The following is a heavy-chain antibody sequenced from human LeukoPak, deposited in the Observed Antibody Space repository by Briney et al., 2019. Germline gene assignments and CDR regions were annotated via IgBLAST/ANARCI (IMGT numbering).Heavy chain of an antibody. CDR3: ARDPSLRVTLDY. Sequence: GGSLRLSCAASGFTFTNYGMHWVRRAPGKGLEWVAVIWYDGGQKYYADSVKGRFTISRDNTKNTLYLQMNSLRVEDTAVYYCARDPSLRVTLDYWGQGTLVTVSS. J-gene: IGHJ4*02. CDR1: GFTFTNYG. V-gene: IGHV3-33*01. D-gene: IGHD4-11*01. CDR2: IWYDGGQK.